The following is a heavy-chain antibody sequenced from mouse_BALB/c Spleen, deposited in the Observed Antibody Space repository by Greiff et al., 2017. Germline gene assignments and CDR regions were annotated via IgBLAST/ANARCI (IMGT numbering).Heavy chain of an antibody. CDR1: GFTFSSYA. CDR3: ARGSYGNYDYFDY. Sequence: EVQVVESGGGLVKPGGSLKLSCAASGFTFSSYAMSWVRQSPEKRLEWVAEISSGGSYTYYPDTVTGRFTISRDNAKNTLYLEMSSLRSEDTAMYYCARGSYGNYDYFDYWGQGTTLTVSS. J-gene: IGHJ2*01. D-gene: IGHD2-1*01. V-gene: IGHV5-9-4*01. CDR2: ISSGGSYT.